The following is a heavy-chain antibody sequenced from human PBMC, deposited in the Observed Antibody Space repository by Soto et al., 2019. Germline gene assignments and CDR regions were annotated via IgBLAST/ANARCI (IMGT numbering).Heavy chain of an antibody. CDR3: AKLLYHYDSSGFTADY. J-gene: IGHJ4*02. Sequence: GGALRLSCAASGFNFSSYGMYWVRQAPGKGLEWVAGISYVGSNQYYADSVRGRFTISRDNSKNTLYLQMNSLRTEDTAVYYCAKLLYHYDSSGFTADYWGQGTQVTVSS. CDR2: ISYVGSNQ. V-gene: IGHV3-30*18. CDR1: GFNFSSYG. D-gene: IGHD3-22*01.